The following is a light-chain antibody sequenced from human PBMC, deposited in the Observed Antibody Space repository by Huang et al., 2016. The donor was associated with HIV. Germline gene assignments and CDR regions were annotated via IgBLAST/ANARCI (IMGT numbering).Light chain of an antibody. CDR3: QQYHATPNT. J-gene: IGKJ2*01. CDR2: AAS. CDR1: QGISSA. Sequence: DIQMTQSPSSLSASVGDRVIITCRASQGISSALAWYQQRPGRAPKRLLYAASILQTGVPSRFSGSGSGTDYTLTVSSLQPEDFATYYCQQYHATPNTFGQGTKLEIK. V-gene: IGKV1-NL1*01.